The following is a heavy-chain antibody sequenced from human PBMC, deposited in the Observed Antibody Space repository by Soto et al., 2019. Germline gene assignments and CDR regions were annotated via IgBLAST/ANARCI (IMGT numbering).Heavy chain of an antibody. Sequence: QLQLQESGPGLVKPSETLSLTCTVSGDSVGSGRYHWGWIRQPPGEGLEWIASISYSGSTHYNASLKGRVTISLDASKNQFSLELTSVTAADTALYYCARRSVTIGWSYFWGQGTLVTVSS. CDR2: ISYSGST. D-gene: IGHD6-19*01. CDR1: GDSVGSGRYH. CDR3: ARRSVTIGWSYF. J-gene: IGHJ4*02. V-gene: IGHV4-39*01.